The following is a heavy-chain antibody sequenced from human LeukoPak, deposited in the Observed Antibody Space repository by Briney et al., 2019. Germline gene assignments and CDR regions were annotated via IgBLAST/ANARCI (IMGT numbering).Heavy chain of an antibody. V-gene: IGHV1-46*01. CDR3: ASVLYCGADCYSGRYFFDY. D-gene: IGHD2-21*02. Sequence: GASVKVSCKASGYTFTSYDMHWVRQAPGQGLEWMGIINPSGDSTSYAQKFQGRVTMTRDTSTSTVYMELSSLRSEDTAVYYCASVLYCGADCYSGRYFFDYLGQGTLVTVSS. J-gene: IGHJ4*02. CDR1: GYTFTSYD. CDR2: INPSGDST.